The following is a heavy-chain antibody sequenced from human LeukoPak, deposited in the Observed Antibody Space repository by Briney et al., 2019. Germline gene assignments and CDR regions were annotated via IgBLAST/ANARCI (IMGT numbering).Heavy chain of an antibody. CDR1: GFTFTSYA. D-gene: IGHD4-17*01. CDR3: AKERLGGNYGDYAVDY. Sequence: PGGSLRLSCAASGFTFTSYAMGWVRQAPGKGLEWVSSVSGSGDGTYYADSVKGRFTISRDNSKKTLDLHMDSLRAEGTAVYCCAKERLGGNYGDYAVDYWGQGTMVTVSS. CDR2: VSGSGDGT. V-gene: IGHV3-23*01. J-gene: IGHJ4*02.